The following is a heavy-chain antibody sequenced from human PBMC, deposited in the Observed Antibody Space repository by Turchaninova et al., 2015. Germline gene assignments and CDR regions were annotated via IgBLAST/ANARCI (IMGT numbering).Heavy chain of an antibody. Sequence: QVQLVQSGAEVKPPGASVTVSWQASGYTFPAHYLHWVRQAPGQGLEWMGRINPNSGGTNYAQKFQGRVTMTRDTSISTAYMDLSSLRSDDTALYFCARDLSSSGGNSDYWGQGTLVTISS. CDR2: INPNSGGT. V-gene: IGHV1-2*06. CDR3: ARDLSSSGGNSDY. CDR1: GYTFPAHY. D-gene: IGHD4-23*01. J-gene: IGHJ4*02.